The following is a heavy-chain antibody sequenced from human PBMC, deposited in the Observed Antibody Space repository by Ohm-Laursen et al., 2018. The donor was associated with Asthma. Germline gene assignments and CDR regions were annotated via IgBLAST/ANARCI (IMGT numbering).Heavy chain of an antibody. D-gene: IGHD4-11*01. J-gene: IGHJ4*02. CDR2: LYYSGSN. CDR1: GASISSNF. Sequence: SETLSLTCAVSGASISSNFWSWIRQPPGKGLEWIGYLYYSGSNKYNPSLQSRVTISGDTSQNQFSLRLRSVTAADTAVYYCARGPSATVTSPLDSWGQGTLVTVTS. CDR3: ARGPSATVTSPLDS. V-gene: IGHV4-59*01.